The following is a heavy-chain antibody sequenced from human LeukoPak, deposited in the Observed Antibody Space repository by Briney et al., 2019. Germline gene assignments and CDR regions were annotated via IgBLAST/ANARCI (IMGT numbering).Heavy chain of an antibody. V-gene: IGHV3-73*01. D-gene: IGHD4-11*01. CDR1: GFTFSGSA. J-gene: IGHJ6*02. Sequence: GGSLKLSCSASGFTFSGSAMHWVRQASGEGLEWVGRIRSKANSYATAYAASVKGRFTISRDDSKNTAYLQMNSLKTEDTTVYYCTRHVDYSNYVITRADYYYYGMDVWGQGTTVIVSS. CDR2: IRSKANSYAT. CDR3: TRHVDYSNYVITRADYYYYGMDV.